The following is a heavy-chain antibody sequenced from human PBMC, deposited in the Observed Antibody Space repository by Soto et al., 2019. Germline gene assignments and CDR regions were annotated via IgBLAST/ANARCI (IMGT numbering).Heavy chain of an antibody. CDR3: AKAGYSSGWYPNWFDP. J-gene: IGHJ5*02. D-gene: IGHD6-19*01. CDR1: GFTFSSYA. V-gene: IGHV3-23*01. Sequence: PGGSLRLSCAASGFTFSSYAMSWVRQAPGKGLEWVSAMSGSGSSTYDADSVKGRFTISGDNSKNTLYLQMNSLRAEDTAVYYCAKAGYSSGWYPNWFDPWGQGTLVTVSS. CDR2: MSGSGSST.